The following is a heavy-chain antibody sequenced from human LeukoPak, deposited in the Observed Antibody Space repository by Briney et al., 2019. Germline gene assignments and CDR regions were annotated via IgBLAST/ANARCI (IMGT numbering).Heavy chain of an antibody. CDR3: AREQQLFHLDY. D-gene: IGHD6-13*01. V-gene: IGHV3-30*01. CDR1: GFTFSSYA. Sequence: GGSLRLSCAASGFTFSSYAMPWVRQAPGKGLEWVAVISYDGSNKYYADSVKGRFTISRDNSKNTLYLQMNSLRAEDTAVYYCAREQQLFHLDYWGQGTLVTVSS. CDR2: ISYDGSNK. J-gene: IGHJ4*02.